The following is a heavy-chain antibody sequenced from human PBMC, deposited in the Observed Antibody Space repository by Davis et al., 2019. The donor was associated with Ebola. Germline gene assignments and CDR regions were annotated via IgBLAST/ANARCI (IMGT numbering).Heavy chain of an antibody. V-gene: IGHV4-59*12. D-gene: IGHD3-22*01. CDR1: GGSISSYY. J-gene: IGHJ4*02. Sequence: GSLRLSCTVSGGSISSYYWSWIRQPPGKGLEWIGYIYYSGSTNYNPSLKSRVTISVDTSKNQFSLKLSSVTAADTAVYYCARDTPYYDSSGYYSWYFDYWGQGTLVTVSS. CDR2: IYYSGST. CDR3: ARDTPYYDSSGYYSWYFDY.